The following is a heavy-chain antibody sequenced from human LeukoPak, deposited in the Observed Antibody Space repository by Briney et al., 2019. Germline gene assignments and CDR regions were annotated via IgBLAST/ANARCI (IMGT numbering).Heavy chain of an antibody. Sequence: SETLSLTCTVSGYSISNGYYWGWIRQPPGKGLEWIGSIYHSGSTYYNPSLKSRVTISVDTSKNQFSLKLSSVTAADTAVYYCARVCYDGVGYSYGPGGWFDPWGQGTLVTVSS. CDR2: IYHSGST. CDR3: ARVCYDGVGYSYGPGGWFDP. J-gene: IGHJ5*02. V-gene: IGHV4-38-2*02. CDR1: GYSISNGYY. D-gene: IGHD5-18*01.